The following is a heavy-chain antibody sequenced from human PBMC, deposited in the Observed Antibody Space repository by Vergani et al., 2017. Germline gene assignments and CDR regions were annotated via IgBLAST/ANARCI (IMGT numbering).Heavy chain of an antibody. Sequence: QVQLVQSGAEVKKPGSSVKVSCKASGGTFSSYAISWVRQAPGQGLEWMGRIIPILGIANYAQKFQGRVTITADKSTSTAYMELSSLRSEDTAVYYCARVARAYYYDSSGYYKGDYFDYWGQGTLVTVSS. V-gene: IGHV1-69*04. CDR1: GGTFSSYA. J-gene: IGHJ4*02. CDR3: ARVARAYYYDSSGYYKGDYFDY. CDR2: IIPILGIA. D-gene: IGHD3-22*01.